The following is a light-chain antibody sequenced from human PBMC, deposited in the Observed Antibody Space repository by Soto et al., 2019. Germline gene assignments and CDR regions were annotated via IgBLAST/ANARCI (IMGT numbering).Light chain of an antibody. CDR2: GPS. J-gene: IGKJ1*01. CDR3: QQYNNWPQT. Sequence: EIVMTQSPATLSVSPGERASLSCRASQSVNRNLAWYQQKPGQAPRLLIFGPSTRATGVPGRFSGSGSGTEFTLTISSPQSEDFAVYYCQQYNNWPQTFGQGTKVDIK. CDR1: QSVNRN. V-gene: IGKV3-15*01.